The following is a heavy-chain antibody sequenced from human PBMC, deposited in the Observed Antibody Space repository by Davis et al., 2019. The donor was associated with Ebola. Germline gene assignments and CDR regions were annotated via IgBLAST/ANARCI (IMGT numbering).Heavy chain of an antibody. CDR3: ARDEGGSYYDSSGYYYYYGMDV. D-gene: IGHD3-22*01. Sequence: GESLKISCAASGFTFSSYAMHWVRQAPGKGLEWVAVISYDGSNKYYADSVKGRFTISRDNSKHTLYLQMNSLRAEDTAVYYCARDEGGSYYDSSGYYYYYGMDVWGQGTTVTVSS. V-gene: IGHV3-30*04. CDR1: GFTFSSYA. CDR2: ISYDGSNK. J-gene: IGHJ6*02.